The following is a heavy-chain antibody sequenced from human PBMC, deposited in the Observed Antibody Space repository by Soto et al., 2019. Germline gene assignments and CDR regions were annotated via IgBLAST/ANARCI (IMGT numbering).Heavy chain of an antibody. J-gene: IGHJ6*02. CDR2: ISYSGST. Sequence: SETLSLTCTVSGGSVSSAGYYWSWIRQPPGKGLEWIGHISYSGSTNYNPSLKSRITISVDTSKNQFSLKLSSVTAADTAVYYCARDRFYSGLDVWGQGITVTVSS. CDR1: GGSVSSAGYY. CDR3: ARDRFYSGLDV. V-gene: IGHV4-61*08.